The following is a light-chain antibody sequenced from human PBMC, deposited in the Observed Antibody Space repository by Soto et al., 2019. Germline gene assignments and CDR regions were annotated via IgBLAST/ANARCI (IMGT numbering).Light chain of an antibody. CDR1: SSDLGSYNL. CDR2: EVN. CDR3: CSYTTTNTFI. Sequence: QSVLTQPASVSGSPGQSITISCTGASSDLGSYNLVSWYQQSPGKAPKLIIFEVNKRPSGVSNRFSGSKSDTTASLTITGLQSEDEGDYYCCSYTTTNTFIFGGGTKVTVL. J-gene: IGLJ2*01. V-gene: IGLV2-23*02.